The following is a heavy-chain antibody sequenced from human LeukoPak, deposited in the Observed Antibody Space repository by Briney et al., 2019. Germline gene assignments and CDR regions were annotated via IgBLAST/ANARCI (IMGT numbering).Heavy chain of an antibody. CDR1: GYTFTGYY. CDR3: ARDKATVTAADAFDI. V-gene: IGHV1-2*02. Sequence: AAVKVSCKASGYTFTGYYMHWVRQAPGQGLEWMGWINPNSGGTKSAQKFQGRVTMTRDTSISTAYMELSRLRSDDTAVYYCARDKATVTAADAFDIWGQATMVTVPS. D-gene: IGHD4-17*01. J-gene: IGHJ3*02. CDR2: INPNSGGT.